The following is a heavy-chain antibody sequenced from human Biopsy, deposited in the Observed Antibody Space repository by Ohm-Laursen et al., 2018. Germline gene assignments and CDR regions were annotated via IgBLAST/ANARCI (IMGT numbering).Heavy chain of an antibody. CDR3: AREGYCSRTSCYPDY. J-gene: IGHJ4*02. V-gene: IGHV3-74*01. Sequence: GSLRLSCTASGYTFSSYWMHWVRQAPGKGLVWVSRINRDGSSTTYADSVKGRFTISRDGAKNTLYLQMNSLRAEDTAVYYCAREGYCSRTSCYPDYWGQGTLVTVSS. D-gene: IGHD2-2*01. CDR1: GYTFSSYW. CDR2: INRDGSST.